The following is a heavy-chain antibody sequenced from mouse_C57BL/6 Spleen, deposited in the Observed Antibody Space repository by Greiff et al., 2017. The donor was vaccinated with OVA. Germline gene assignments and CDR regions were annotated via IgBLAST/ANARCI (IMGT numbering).Heavy chain of an antibody. Sequence: EVQLQQSGPELVKPGASVKISCKASGYTFTDYYMNWVKQSHGKSLEWIGDINPNNGGTSYNQKFKGKATLTVDKSSSTAYMELRSLTSEDSAVYYCARGRVGKVDYWGQGTTLTVSS. CDR2: INPNNGGT. CDR3: ARGRVGKVDY. V-gene: IGHV1-26*01. D-gene: IGHD2-14*01. CDR1: GYTFTDYY. J-gene: IGHJ2*01.